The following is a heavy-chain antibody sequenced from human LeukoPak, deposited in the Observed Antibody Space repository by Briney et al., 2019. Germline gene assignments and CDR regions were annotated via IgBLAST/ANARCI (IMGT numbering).Heavy chain of an antibody. D-gene: IGHD1-26*01. CDR3: ARGRSNYYGMDV. CDR1: GGSIGIYY. J-gene: IGHJ6*02. CDR2: IYYSGTT. Sequence: SETLSLTCTVSGGSIGIYYWSWIRQPPGKGLEWIGYIYYSGTTSYNPSLKSRVTMSVDTSKNLFSLKVSSVTAADTAVYYCARGRSNYYGMDVWGQGTTVTVSS. V-gene: IGHV4-59*01.